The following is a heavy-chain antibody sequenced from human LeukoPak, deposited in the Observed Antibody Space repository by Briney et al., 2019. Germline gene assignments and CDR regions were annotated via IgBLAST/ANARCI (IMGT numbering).Heavy chain of an antibody. CDR3: AKTLQRWFGEGLLEANWFDP. Sequence: PGGSLRLSCAASGFTFSSYAMSWVRQAPGKGLEWVSAISGSGGSTYYADSVKGRFTISRDNSKNTLYLQMNSLRAEDTAVYYCAKTLQRWFGEGLLEANWFDPWGQGTLVTVSS. CDR2: ISGSGGST. V-gene: IGHV3-23*01. D-gene: IGHD3-10*01. CDR1: GFTFSSYA. J-gene: IGHJ5*02.